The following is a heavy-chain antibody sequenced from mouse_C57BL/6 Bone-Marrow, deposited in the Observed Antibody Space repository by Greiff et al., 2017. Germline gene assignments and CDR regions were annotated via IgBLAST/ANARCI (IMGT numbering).Heavy chain of an antibody. V-gene: IGHV1-55*01. CDR3: ARSGDDGYYSRGHYYAMDY. CDR1: GYTFTSYW. J-gene: IGHJ4*01. Sequence: QVQLQQPGAELVKPGASVKMSCKASGYTFTSYWITWVKQRPGQGLEWIGDIYPGSGSTNYNEKFKSKATLTVDTSSSTAYMQLSSLTSEDSAVYYCARSGDDGYYSRGHYYAMDYWGQGTSVTVSS. D-gene: IGHD2-3*01. CDR2: IYPGSGST.